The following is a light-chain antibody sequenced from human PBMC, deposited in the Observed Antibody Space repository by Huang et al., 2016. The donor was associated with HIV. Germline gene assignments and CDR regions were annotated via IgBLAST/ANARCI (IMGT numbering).Light chain of an antibody. CDR3: QQFNNWPPRFT. CDR2: GAS. J-gene: IGKJ3*01. Sequence: EIVMTQSPATLSVSPGERATLSCRASQNIGVNLTWYQHKPGQAPRLLIDGASTRAVGVPPRFRGSGCGTEFTLTISGLESEYFAVDYCQQFNNWPPRFTFGPGTTVDVK. CDR1: QNIGVN. V-gene: IGKV3-15*01.